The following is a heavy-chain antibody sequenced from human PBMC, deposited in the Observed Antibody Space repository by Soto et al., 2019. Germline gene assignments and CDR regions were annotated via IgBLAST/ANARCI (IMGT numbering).Heavy chain of an antibody. CDR2: IIPIFGTA. CDR1: GGTFSSYA. D-gene: IGHD1-26*01. Sequence: GASVKVSCKASGGTFSSYAISWVRPAPGQGLEWMGGIIPIFGTANYAQKFQGRVTITADESTSTAYMELSSLRSEDTAVYYCARDRYSGSYLPYYYYGMDVWGQGTTVTVSS. V-gene: IGHV1-69*13. J-gene: IGHJ6*02. CDR3: ARDRYSGSYLPYYYYGMDV.